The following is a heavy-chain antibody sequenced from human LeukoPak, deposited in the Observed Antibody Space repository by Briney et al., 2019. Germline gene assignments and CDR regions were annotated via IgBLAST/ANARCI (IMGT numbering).Heavy chain of an antibody. V-gene: IGHV3-7*03. D-gene: IGHD6-13*01. J-gene: IGHJ4*02. Sequence: PGGSLRLSCAAPGFTFSGYWMSWVRQAPGKGLEWVANIKQDGSDKYYVDSVKGRFTIPRDNAKNSLYLQMNSLRAEDTAVYYCARVGSSSSWYVLRPVDSWGQGTLVTVSS. CDR3: ARVGSSSSWYVLRPVDS. CDR2: IKQDGSDK. CDR1: GFTFSGYW.